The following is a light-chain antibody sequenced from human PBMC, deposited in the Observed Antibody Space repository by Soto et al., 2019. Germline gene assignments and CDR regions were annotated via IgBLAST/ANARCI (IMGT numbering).Light chain of an antibody. V-gene: IGLV2-14*01. Sequence: QSALTQPASVSGSPGQSITISCTGTSTDVGGYNYVSWYQQHPGKAPKLMIYEVSNRPSGGSNRFSGSKSGNTASLTISGLQAEDEADYYLSSYTSSSTLVFGGGTQLTVL. CDR3: SSYTSSSTLV. CDR2: EVS. J-gene: IGLJ7*01. CDR1: STDVGGYNY.